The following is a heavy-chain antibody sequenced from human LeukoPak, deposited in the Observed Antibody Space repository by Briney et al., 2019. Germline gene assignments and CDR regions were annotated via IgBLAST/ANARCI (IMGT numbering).Heavy chain of an antibody. CDR2: IYFSGST. D-gene: IGHD3-22*01. J-gene: IGHJ4*02. CDR1: GASNSNYF. Sequence: PSETLSLTCAVSGASNSNYFWNWIRQPPGKGLEWIGDIYFSGSTSYNPSLKSRVTISVDMSKNQFSLKLRSVTAADTAVYYCARGYYDSDAYYYFFDYWGQGSLVTVSS. V-gene: IGHV4-59*08. CDR3: ARGYYDSDAYYYFFDY.